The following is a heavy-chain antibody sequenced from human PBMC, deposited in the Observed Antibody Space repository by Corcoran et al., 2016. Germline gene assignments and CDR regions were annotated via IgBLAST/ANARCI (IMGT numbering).Heavy chain of an antibody. CDR2: INPNSGGT. Sequence: QVQLVQSGAEVKKPGASVKVSCKASGYTFTGYYMHWVRQAPGQGLEWMGWINPNSGGTNYAQKFQGWVTMTRDTSISTAYMELSRLRSDDTAVYYCARGGPRYCRSTSCYGFDYWGQGTLVTVSS. V-gene: IGHV1-2*04. J-gene: IGHJ4*02. D-gene: IGHD2-2*01. CDR3: ARGGPRYCRSTSCYGFDY. CDR1: GYTFTGYY.